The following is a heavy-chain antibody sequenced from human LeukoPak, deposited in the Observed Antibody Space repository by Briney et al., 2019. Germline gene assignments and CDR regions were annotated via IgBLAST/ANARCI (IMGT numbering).Heavy chain of an antibody. CDR2: IYPSGTT. Sequence: SETLSLTCTVSGYSISSGYYWGWIRQPPGKGLEWIGNIYPSGTTYYNPSLKTRVTISVDTSKNQFSLKLSSVTAADTAVYYCARGRQYQLLRGRHHWFDPWGQGTLVTVSS. CDR3: ARGRQYQLLRGRHHWFDP. D-gene: IGHD2-2*01. CDR1: GYSISSGYY. V-gene: IGHV4-38-2*02. J-gene: IGHJ5*02.